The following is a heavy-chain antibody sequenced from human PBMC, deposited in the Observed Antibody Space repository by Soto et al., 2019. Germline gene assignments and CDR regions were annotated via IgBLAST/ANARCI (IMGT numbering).Heavy chain of an antibody. CDR2: ITDNGGST. J-gene: IGHJ6*02. Sequence: EVQLVESGGGLVQPGGSLRLSCAASGFTFRNNVMTWVRQAPGRGLEWVSAITDNGGSTYYADSVKGRCTIPRDNSKTTRYLQMNSLRAEDTAVYYCAKEVYGAARGGMDGWGQGTTVTVSS. CDR1: GFTFRNNV. CDR3: AKEVYGAARGGMDG. D-gene: IGHD3-10*01. V-gene: IGHV3-23*04.